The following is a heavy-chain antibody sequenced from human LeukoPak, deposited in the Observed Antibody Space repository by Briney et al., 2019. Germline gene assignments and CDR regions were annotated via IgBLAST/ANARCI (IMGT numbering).Heavy chain of an antibody. V-gene: IGHV3-9*01. CDR1: GFTFDDYA. Sequence: PGGSLRLSCAASGFTFDDYAMHWVRQAPGKGLEWVSGISWNSGSIGYADSVKGRFTISRDNAKNSLYLQMNSLRAEDTALYYCAKGTITMVRGNWFDPWGQGTLVTVSS. D-gene: IGHD3-10*01. J-gene: IGHJ5*02. CDR2: ISWNSGSI. CDR3: AKGTITMVRGNWFDP.